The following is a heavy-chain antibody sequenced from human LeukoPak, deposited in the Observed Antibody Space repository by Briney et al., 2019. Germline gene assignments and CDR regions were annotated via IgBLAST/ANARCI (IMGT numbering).Heavy chain of an antibody. D-gene: IGHD2-2*01. CDR2: IYSGGST. J-gene: IGHJ6*04. V-gene: IGHV3-53*01. CDR1: GFTVSSNY. Sequence: GGSLRLSCAASGFTVSSNYMSWVRQAPGKGLEWVSVIYSGGSTYYADSVKGRFTISRDNSKNTLYLQMNSLRAEDTAVYYCARDVRYCSSTSCYQVWGKGTTVTVSS. CDR3: ARDVRYCSSTSCYQV.